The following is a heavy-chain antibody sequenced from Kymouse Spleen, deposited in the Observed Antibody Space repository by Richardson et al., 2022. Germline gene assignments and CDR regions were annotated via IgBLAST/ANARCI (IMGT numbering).Heavy chain of an antibody. Sequence: EVQLVESGGGLVKPGGSLRLSCAASGFTFSSYSMNWVRQAPGKGLEWVSSISSSSSYIYYADSVKGRFTISRDNAKNSLYLQMNSLRAEDTAVYYCARDVLRYFDWSYEWYGMDVWGQGTTVTVSS. J-gene: IGHJ6*02. CDR3: ARDVLRYFDWSYEWYGMDV. CDR1: GFTFSSYS. V-gene: IGHV3-21*03. D-gene: IGHD3-9*01. CDR2: ISSSSSYI.